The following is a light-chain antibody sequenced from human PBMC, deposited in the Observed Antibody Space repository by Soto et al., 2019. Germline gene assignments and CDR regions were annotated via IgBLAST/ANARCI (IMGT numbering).Light chain of an antibody. Sequence: DIVLTQSPDSLAVSLGERATINCKSSESVLYRSNDENYLSWYQQKPGQPPKLLIYWASTRESGVPDRFSGSGSGTDYTLTINNLQAEDAAVYYCQQYYATPPALTFGGGTRVEIK. V-gene: IGKV4-1*01. J-gene: IGKJ4*01. CDR1: ESVLYRSNDENY. CDR3: QQYYATPPALT. CDR2: WAS.